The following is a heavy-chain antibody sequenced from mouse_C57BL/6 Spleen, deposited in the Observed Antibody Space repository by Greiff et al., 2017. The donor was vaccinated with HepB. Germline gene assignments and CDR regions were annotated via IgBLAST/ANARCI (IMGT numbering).Heavy chain of an antibody. CDR1: GYTFTSYW. CDR2: IYPGSGST. J-gene: IGHJ4*01. D-gene: IGHD2-3*01. V-gene: IGHV1-55*01. CDR3: ARRPDGYYAMDY. Sequence: QVQLQQPGAELVKPGASVKMSCKASGYTFTSYWITWVKQRPGQGLEWIGEIYPGSGSTNYNEKFKSKATLTVDTSSSTAYMQLSSLTSEDSAVYYCARRPDGYYAMDYWGQGTSVTVSS.